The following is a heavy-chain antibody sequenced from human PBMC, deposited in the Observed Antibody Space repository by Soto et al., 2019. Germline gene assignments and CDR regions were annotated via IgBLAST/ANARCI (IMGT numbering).Heavy chain of an antibody. CDR1: GGTFTMCW. D-gene: IGHD5-18*01. J-gene: IGHJ4*02. Sequence: PGGSLRVSCGASGGTFTMCWMHWGRQAPGKGLVWVSRVDSDGTGTTYADSVKGRFTVSRDNAKNPLYLQMDSLRAEDTAVYYCARGDPGYSHGQLAYSGQRSFVIASS. V-gene: IGHV3-74*01. CDR2: VDSDGTGT. CDR3: ARGDPGYSHGQLAY.